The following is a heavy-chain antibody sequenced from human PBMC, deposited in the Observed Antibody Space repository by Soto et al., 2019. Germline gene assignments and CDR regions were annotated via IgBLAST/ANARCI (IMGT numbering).Heavy chain of an antibody. CDR2: IKSKTDGGTT. Sequence: GGSLRLSCAASGFTFSNAWMNWVRQAPGKGLEWVGRIKSKTDGGTTDYAAPVKGRFTIPRDDSKNTLYLQMNSLKTEDTAVYYCTTDWYDTSYYYGMDVWGQGTTVTVSS. CDR3: TTDWYDTSYYYGMDV. J-gene: IGHJ6*02. D-gene: IGHD3-9*01. CDR1: GFTFSNAW. V-gene: IGHV3-15*07.